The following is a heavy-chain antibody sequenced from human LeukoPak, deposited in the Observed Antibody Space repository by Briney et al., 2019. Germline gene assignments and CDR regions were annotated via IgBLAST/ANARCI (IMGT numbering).Heavy chain of an antibody. V-gene: IGHV4-61*01. CDR3: ARIYRVGATTGDAFDI. D-gene: IGHD1-26*01. J-gene: IGHJ3*02. CDR1: GGSISSSSYY. Sequence: SETLSLTCTVSGGSISSSSYYWSWIRQPPGKGLEWIGYIYYSGNTNYSPSLKSRVTISVDTSKSQFSLRLSSVTAADTAVYYCARIYRVGATTGDAFDIWGQGTMVTVSS. CDR2: IYYSGNT.